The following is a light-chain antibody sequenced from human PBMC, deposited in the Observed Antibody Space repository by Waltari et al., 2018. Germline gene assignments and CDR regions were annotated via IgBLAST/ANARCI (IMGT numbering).Light chain of an antibody. CDR3: QSYDNSLSGSGV. J-gene: IGLJ1*01. Sequence: VMTQSPDSLAVSLGERATTTCTGSRSNIGASYSLHWYQHLPGSAPKLPIYNNTNRPSGVPDRFSGSKSGTSASLAITGLQTEDEADYYCQSYDNSLSGSGVFGTGTKVTVL. CDR1: RSNIGASYS. CDR2: NNT. V-gene: IGLV1-40*01.